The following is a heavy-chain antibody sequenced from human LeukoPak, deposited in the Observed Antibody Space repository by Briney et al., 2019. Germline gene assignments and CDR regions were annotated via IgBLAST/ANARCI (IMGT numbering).Heavy chain of an antibody. CDR3: ARGLGDYNTDWFPVSGY. Sequence: ASVKVSCKASGYTFTTHDLTWARQATGQGLEWMGWMNPGNGDTAYAQKFQGRVTMTRDTSMSTAYMELNNLGSGDTAIYYCARGLGDYNTDWFPVSGYWGQGTPVTVSS. D-gene: IGHD3-9*01. V-gene: IGHV1-8*01. CDR1: GYTFTTHD. J-gene: IGHJ4*02. CDR2: MNPGNGDT.